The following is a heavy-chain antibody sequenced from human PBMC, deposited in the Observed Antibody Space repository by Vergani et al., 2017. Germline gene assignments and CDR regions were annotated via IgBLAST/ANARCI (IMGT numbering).Heavy chain of an antibody. CDR2: ISNSGNTI. J-gene: IGHJ3*02. CDR3: ARDHRDYNNYPGTFDI. CDR1: GFSFSDHY. Sequence: QVQLVESGGGLVKPGGSLRLSCAASGFSFSDHYMTWIRQAAGKGLEWVSYISNSGNTIEYADSVKGRFSISRDNAKSSLFLQMDSLRAEDTAVYYCARDHRDYNNYPGTFDIWGQGSMVTVSS. V-gene: IGHV3-11*01. D-gene: IGHD5-24*01.